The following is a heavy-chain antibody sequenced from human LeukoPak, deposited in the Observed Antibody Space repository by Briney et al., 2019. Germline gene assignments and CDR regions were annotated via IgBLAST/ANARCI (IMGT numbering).Heavy chain of an antibody. J-gene: IGHJ3*02. V-gene: IGHV4-4*07. Sequence: SETLSLTCAVSGGSISSYYWSWIRQPAGKGLEWVGRIYTSGSTNYNPSLKSPVTMSVDTSKNQFSLKLSSVTAADTAVYYCARGRNVLLWFGVTDHGAFDIWGQGTMVTVSS. CDR2: IYTSGST. D-gene: IGHD3-10*01. CDR3: ARGRNVLLWFGVTDHGAFDI. CDR1: GGSISSYY.